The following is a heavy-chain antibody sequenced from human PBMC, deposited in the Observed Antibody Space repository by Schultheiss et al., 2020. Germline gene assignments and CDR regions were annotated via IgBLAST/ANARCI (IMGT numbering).Heavy chain of an antibody. CDR1: GGSISSSSYY. Sequence: SETLSLTCTVSGGSISSSSYYWGWIRQPPGKGLEWIGYIYYSGSTYYNPSLKSRVTISVDTSKNQFSLKLSSVTAADTAVYYCARGDIVLMVYAPQYDYWGQGTLVTVSS. CDR3: ARGDIVLMVYAPQYDY. D-gene: IGHD2-8*01. CDR2: IYYSGST. V-gene: IGHV4-30-4*08. J-gene: IGHJ4*02.